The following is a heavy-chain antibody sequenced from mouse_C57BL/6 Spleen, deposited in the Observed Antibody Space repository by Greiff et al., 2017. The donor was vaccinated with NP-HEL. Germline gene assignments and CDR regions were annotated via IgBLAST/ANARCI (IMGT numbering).Heavy chain of an antibody. V-gene: IGHV7-3*01. Sequence: EVKLVESGGGLVQPGGSLSLSCAASGFTFTDYYMSWVRQPPGKALEWLGFIRNKANGYTTEYSASVKGRFTISRDNSQSILYLQMNALRAEDSATYYCATFLLGAMDYWGQGTSVTVSS. D-gene: IGHD2-10*01. CDR3: ATFLLGAMDY. CDR1: GFTFTDYY. J-gene: IGHJ4*01. CDR2: IRNKANGYTT.